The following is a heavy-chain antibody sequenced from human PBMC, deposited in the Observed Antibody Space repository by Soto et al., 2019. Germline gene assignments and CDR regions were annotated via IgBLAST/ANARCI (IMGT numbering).Heavy chain of an antibody. CDR2: ISYDGSNK. D-gene: IGHD5-12*01. CDR3: AREVAAARCMDV. J-gene: IGHJ6*02. Sequence: PGGSLRLSCAASGFTFSSYAMHWVRQAPGKGLEWVAVISYDGSNKYYADSVKGRFTISRDNSKNTLYLQMNSLRAEDTAVYYCAREVAAARCMDVWGQGTTVTVSS. V-gene: IGHV3-30-3*01. CDR1: GFTFSSYA.